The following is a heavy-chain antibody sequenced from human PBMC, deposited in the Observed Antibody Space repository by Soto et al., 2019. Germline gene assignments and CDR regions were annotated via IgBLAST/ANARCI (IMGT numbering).Heavy chain of an antibody. D-gene: IGHD1-26*01. J-gene: IGHJ6*02. Sequence: GGSLRLSCGASGFTFSTYAMSWVRQAPGKGLEWVSAVVGGGGSTYYTDSVKGRFTISRDNSKNTLYLQMSSLRVEDTAVYYCAKSQQWGLPLSGGIDVWGQGTTVTVSS. CDR1: GFTFSTYA. V-gene: IGHV3-23*01. CDR3: AKSQQWGLPLSGGIDV. CDR2: VVGGGGST.